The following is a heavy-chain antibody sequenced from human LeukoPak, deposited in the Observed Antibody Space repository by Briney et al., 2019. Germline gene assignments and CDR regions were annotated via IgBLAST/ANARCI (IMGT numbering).Heavy chain of an antibody. CDR1: GFTFSGYS. D-gene: IGHD3-10*01. Sequence: GGSLRLSCAASGFTFSGYSMSWVRQAPGKGLEWVSSISTTSSYIYYADLVKGRFTISRDNAKNSPWLQMDSLRAEDTAVYYCARGSLLWFGELPFDPWGQGTLVTVSS. CDR2: ISTTSSYI. V-gene: IGHV3-21*01. J-gene: IGHJ5*02. CDR3: ARGSLLWFGELPFDP.